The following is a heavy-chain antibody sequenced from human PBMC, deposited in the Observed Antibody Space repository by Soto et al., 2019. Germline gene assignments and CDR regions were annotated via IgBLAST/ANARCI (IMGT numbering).Heavy chain of an antibody. CDR1: GFTFSSYS. D-gene: IGHD6-19*01. V-gene: IGHV3-21*01. J-gene: IGHJ6*02. Sequence: GGSLRLSCAASGFTFSSYSMNWVRQAPGKGLEWVSSISSSSSYIYYADSVKGRFTISRDNAKNSLYLQMNSLRAEDTAVYYCARVTSPTQWLANYYYYGMDVWGQGTTVTVSS. CDR3: ARVTSPTQWLANYYYYGMDV. CDR2: ISSSSSYI.